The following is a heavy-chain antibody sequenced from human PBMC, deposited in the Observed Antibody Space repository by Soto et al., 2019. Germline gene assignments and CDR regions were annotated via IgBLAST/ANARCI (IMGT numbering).Heavy chain of an antibody. D-gene: IGHD3-10*01. Sequence: QLHLVQSGAEVKKAGSSVKVSCKASGGTVSSYDITWVRQAPGKGLEWMGVFIPIFVSAHYAPKFQGRITITADEYTSTAYMEMSGLTSEDTAIYYCARDVSSDTTGFRGYDLWGQGTQVTVSS. CDR1: GGTVSSYD. J-gene: IGHJ4*02. V-gene: IGHV1-69*01. CDR2: FIPIFVSA. CDR3: ARDVSSDTTGFRGYDL.